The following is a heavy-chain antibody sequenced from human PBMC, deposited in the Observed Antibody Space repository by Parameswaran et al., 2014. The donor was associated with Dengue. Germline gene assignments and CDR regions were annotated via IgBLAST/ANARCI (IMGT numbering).Heavy chain of an antibody. J-gene: IGHJ4*02. Sequence: GESLKISCAASGFTFSSYEMNWVRQAPGKGLEWVSYISSSGSTIYYADSVKGRFTISRDNAKNSLYLQMNSLRAEDTAVYYCARGLESDYYYGSGSPNAYWGQGTLVTVSS. D-gene: IGHD3-10*01. CDR3: ARGLESDYYYGSGSPNAY. CDR1: GFTFSSYE. CDR2: ISSSGSTI. V-gene: IGHV3-48*03.